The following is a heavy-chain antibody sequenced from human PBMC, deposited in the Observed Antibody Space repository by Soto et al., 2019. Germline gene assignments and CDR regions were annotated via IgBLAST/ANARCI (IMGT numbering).Heavy chain of an antibody. Sequence: QGQLQQSGPGLVKPSQTLSLTCAISGDSVSSDITSWNWIRQSPSRGLEWLGRTYYRSKWFHDYAASVKSRITINPDTSKNQFSLELNSMTPEDTAVYYCARGKALDVWGQGTVVTVSP. V-gene: IGHV6-1*01. CDR2: TYYRSKWFH. D-gene: IGHD3-10*01. J-gene: IGHJ3*01. CDR1: GDSVSSDITS. CDR3: ARGKALDV.